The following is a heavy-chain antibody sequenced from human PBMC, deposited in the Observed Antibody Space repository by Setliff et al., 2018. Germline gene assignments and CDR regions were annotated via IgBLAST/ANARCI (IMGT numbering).Heavy chain of an antibody. CDR1: GFSISGRW. V-gene: IGHV3-7*03. D-gene: IGHD6-19*01. Sequence: GGSLRLSCAASGFSISGRWMSWVRQAPGKGLEWVANIKEDGSEQYYVDSVWGRFSISRDNARNSVFLEMNSLRGEDTAVYYCARATRDSDGWYYEYSWFDPWGQGTLVTVSS. CDR3: ARATRDSDGWYYEYSWFDP. J-gene: IGHJ5*02. CDR2: IKEDGSEQ.